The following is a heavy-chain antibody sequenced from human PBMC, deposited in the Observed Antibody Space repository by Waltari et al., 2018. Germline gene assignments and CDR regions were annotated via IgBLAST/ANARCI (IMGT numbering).Heavy chain of an antibody. D-gene: IGHD2-21*01. CDR2: IYYSGST. J-gene: IGHJ2*01. Sequence: QVQLQESGPGLVKPSQTLSLTCTVSGGSISSGGYYWSWIRQHPGKGLEWIGYIYYSGSTYYNPSLTSRVTISVDTSKNQFSLKLSSVTAADTAVYYCARPQSCGGDCYHGWYFDLWGRGTLVTVSS. CDR3: ARPQSCGGDCYHGWYFDL. V-gene: IGHV4-31*03. CDR1: GGSISSGGYY.